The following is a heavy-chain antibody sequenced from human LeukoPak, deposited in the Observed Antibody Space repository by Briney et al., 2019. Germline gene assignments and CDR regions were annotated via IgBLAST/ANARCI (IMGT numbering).Heavy chain of an antibody. CDR2: INPKSGGT. D-gene: IGHD1-20*01. J-gene: IGHJ5*02. Sequence: GASVKVSCKASGPTFTDFYMHWVRQAPGQGLEWMGWINPKSGGTKYAQKFQDTVTMTRDTSINTAYLEVSSLRSDDTAVYYCARAGISASGEFDPWGQGTLVTDSS. CDR3: ARAGISASGEFDP. V-gene: IGHV1-2*02. CDR1: GPTFTDFY.